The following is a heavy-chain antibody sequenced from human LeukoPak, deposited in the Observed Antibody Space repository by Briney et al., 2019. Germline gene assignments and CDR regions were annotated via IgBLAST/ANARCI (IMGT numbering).Heavy chain of an antibody. CDR1: GFTFSSYA. V-gene: IGHV3-23*01. CDR2: IGAGGTFT. J-gene: IGHJ4*02. Sequence: GGSLRLSCTASGFTFSSYAMNWVRQAPGKGLEWVSGIGAGGTFTYYADSVKGRFTVSRDNSKNTLYLQMNSLRAEDTAVYYCAKDQGYSGYGPGDYWGQGTLVTVSS. CDR3: AKDQGYSGYGPGDY. D-gene: IGHD5-12*01.